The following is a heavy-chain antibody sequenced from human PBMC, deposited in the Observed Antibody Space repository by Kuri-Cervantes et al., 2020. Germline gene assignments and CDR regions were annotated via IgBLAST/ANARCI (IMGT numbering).Heavy chain of an antibody. CDR1: GGSISSGSYY. D-gene: IGHD3-16*01. V-gene: IGHV4-61*02. CDR3: AREMTFGEPPDY. J-gene: IGHJ4*02. CDR2: IYTSGST. Sequence: SETLSLTCTVSGGSISSGSYYWSWIRQPAGKGLEWIGRIYTSGSTNYNPSLKSRVTISVDTSKNQFSLKLSSVTAADTAVYYCAREMTFGEPPDYWGQGTLVTVSS.